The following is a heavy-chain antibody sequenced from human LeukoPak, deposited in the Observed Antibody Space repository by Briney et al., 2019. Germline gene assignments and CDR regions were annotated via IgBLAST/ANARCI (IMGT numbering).Heavy chain of an antibody. Sequence: ASVKVSCKASGYTFTSYGISWVRQAPGQGLEWMGWISAYNGNTNYAQKLQGRVTMTTDTSTSTAYMELRSLRSDDTAVYYCARDNIDCSSTSCHPGFDCWGQGTLVTVSS. CDR2: ISAYNGNT. CDR1: GYTFTSYG. D-gene: IGHD2-2*01. J-gene: IGHJ4*02. V-gene: IGHV1-18*01. CDR3: ARDNIDCSSTSCHPGFDC.